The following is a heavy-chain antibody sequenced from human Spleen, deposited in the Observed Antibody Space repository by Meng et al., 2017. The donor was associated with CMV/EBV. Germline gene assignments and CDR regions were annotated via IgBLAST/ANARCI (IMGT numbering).Heavy chain of an antibody. V-gene: IGHV3-11*01. D-gene: IGHD6-19*01. Sequence: SGFTLSDNYMTWSRQETGKGLEWVSYISASGATIYYADSVKGRFTISRDNDNNSLYLQMNSLRVEDTAVYYCARLRSSGWVWLSSFDYWGQGTLVTVSS. CDR3: ARLRSSGWVWLSSFDY. CDR2: ISASGATI. CDR1: GFTLSDNY. J-gene: IGHJ4*02.